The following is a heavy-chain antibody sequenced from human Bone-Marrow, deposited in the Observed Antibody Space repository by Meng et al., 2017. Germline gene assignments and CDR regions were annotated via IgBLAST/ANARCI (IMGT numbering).Heavy chain of an antibody. CDR3: AREDRYYYDSRVDY. J-gene: IGHJ4*02. D-gene: IGHD3-22*01. CDR1: GGSFSGYY. Sequence: GQLQQWGAVLLTPSETLSLTYAVYGGSFSGYYWSWIRQPPGKGLEWIGEINHSGSTNYNPSLKSRVTISVDTAKNQFALKLSSVTAADTAVYYCAREDRYYYDSRVDYWGQGTLVTVSS. V-gene: IGHV4-34*01. CDR2: INHSGST.